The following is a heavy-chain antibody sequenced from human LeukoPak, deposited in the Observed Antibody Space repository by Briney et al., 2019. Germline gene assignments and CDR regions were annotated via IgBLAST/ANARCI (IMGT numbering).Heavy chain of an antibody. CDR3: ARGVPVSWGGYYFDS. CDR2: IYTSGST. V-gene: IGHV4-61*02. CDR1: GGSISSGSYY. J-gene: IGHJ4*02. D-gene: IGHD3-10*01. Sequence: SQTLSLTCTVSGGSISSGSYYWSWIRQPAGKGLEWIGRIYTSGSTNYNPSLQSRVTISMDTSKNQFSLNLNSVTATDTALFFCARGVPVSWGGYYFDSWGQGTLVTVSS.